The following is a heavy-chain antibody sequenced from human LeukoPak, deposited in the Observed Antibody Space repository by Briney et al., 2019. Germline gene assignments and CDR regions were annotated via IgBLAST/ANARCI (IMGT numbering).Heavy chain of an antibody. D-gene: IGHD4-23*01. J-gene: IGHJ4*02. V-gene: IGHV2-5*01. CDR1: GFSLSPSGVG. CDR3: ARRKVGGNSVEFDY. Sequence: SGPTLVKPTQTLRLTCTCSGFSLSPSGVGVGWIRQPPGKALEWRALIYRNDDKRYTPSLKNRLTITKDTSKNQVVLTMTNMDPVDTATYFCARRKVGGNSVEFDYWGQGIMVTVSS. CDR2: IYRNDDK.